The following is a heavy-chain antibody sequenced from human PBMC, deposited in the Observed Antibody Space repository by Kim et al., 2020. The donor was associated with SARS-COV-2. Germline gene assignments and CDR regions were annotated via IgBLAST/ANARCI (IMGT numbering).Heavy chain of an antibody. V-gene: IGHV3-9*01. J-gene: IGHJ2*01. Sequence: GGSLRLSCAASGFTFDDYAMHWVRQAPGKGLEWVSGISWNSGSIGYADSVKGRFTISRDNAKNSLYLQMNSLRAEDTALYYCAKDTEMATIPFGYFDLWGRGTLVTVSS. CDR1: GFTFDDYA. CDR2: ISWNSGSI. CDR3: AKDTEMATIPFGYFDL. D-gene: IGHD5-12*01.